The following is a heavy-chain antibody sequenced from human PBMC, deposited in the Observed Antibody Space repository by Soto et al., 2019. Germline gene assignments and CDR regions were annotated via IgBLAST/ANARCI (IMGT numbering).Heavy chain of an antibody. J-gene: IGHJ4*02. CDR3: ARDGGGYATGWFGN. Sequence: EVQLVESGGGLVEPGGSLRLSCAASGFSFSSYTMNWVRQAPGKGLEWVSFISTSSSDIHYADSVKGRFTISRDNAENSLYLQMNSLRADDTAVYDCARDGGGYATGWFGNWGQGTLVTVSS. V-gene: IGHV3-21*01. CDR1: GFSFSSYT. CDR2: ISTSSSDI. D-gene: IGHD3-10*01.